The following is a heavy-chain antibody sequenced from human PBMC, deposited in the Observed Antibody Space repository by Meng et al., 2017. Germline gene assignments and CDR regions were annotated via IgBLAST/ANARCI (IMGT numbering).Heavy chain of an antibody. CDR3: AREGRVDFDY. J-gene: IGHJ4*02. D-gene: IGHD1-26*01. CDR1: GYTFTSYA. V-gene: IGHV7-4-1*02. Sequence: QLWQCGVEVKKPGDSVKVACKASGYTFTSYAMNWVRQATGQGLEWMGWIHTNTGNPTYAQGFTGRFVFSLDTSVSTAYLQISSLKAEDTAVYYCAREGRVDFDYWGQGTLVTVSS. CDR2: IHTNTGNP.